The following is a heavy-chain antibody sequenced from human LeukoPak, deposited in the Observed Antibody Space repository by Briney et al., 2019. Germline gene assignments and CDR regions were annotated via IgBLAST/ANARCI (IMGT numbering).Heavy chain of an antibody. V-gene: IGHV1-18*01. CDR3: ARDSSPSRDEGRDFDY. J-gene: IGHJ4*02. Sequence: ASVKVSCKASGYTFTSYGISWVRQAPGQGLEWMGWISAYNGNTNYAQKLQGRVTMTTDTSTSTAYMELRSLRSDDTAVYYCARDSSPSRDEGRDFDYWGQGTLVTVSS. CDR2: ISAYNGNT. CDR1: GYTFTSYG.